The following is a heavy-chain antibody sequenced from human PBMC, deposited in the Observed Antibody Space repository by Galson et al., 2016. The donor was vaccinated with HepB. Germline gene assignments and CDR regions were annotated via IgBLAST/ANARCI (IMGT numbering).Heavy chain of an antibody. CDR3: ARSGLVYSGGTFDI. D-gene: IGHD3-3*01. J-gene: IGHJ3*02. CDR1: GFSLDTFGVA. V-gene: IGHV2-5*02. CDR2: IYWDDDK. Sequence: PALVKPTQTLTLTCSFSGFSLDTFGVAVGWIRQPPGKAPEWLGLIYWDDDKRYNPSLKSRLIITKDTSKNQVVLTMTNMDPLDTATYYFARSGLVYSGGTFDIWGQGTMVTVSS.